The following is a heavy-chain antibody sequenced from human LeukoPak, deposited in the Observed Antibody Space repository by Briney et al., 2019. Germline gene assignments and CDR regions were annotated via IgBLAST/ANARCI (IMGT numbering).Heavy chain of an antibody. CDR2: VHTSGST. Sequence: SETLSLTCAVSGGSISSYYWSWIRQPAGKGLEWIGRVHTSGSTNYNPSLKSRVTMSVDTAKNQFSLKLSSVTAADTAVYYCARDLLYSTSSDGQGYWGQGTLVTVSS. J-gene: IGHJ4*02. CDR3: ARDLLYSTSSDGQGY. CDR1: GGSISSYY. V-gene: IGHV4-4*07. D-gene: IGHD6-6*01.